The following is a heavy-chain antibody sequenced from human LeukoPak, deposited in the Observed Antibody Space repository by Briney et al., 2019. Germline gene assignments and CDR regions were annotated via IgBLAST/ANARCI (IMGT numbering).Heavy chain of an antibody. J-gene: IGHJ4*02. Sequence: PSQTLSLTCTVSGGSISSGGYYWSWIRQHPGKGLEWIGYIDYSGSTYYNPSLKSRVTISVDTSKNQFSLKLSSVTAADTAVYYCARVGGRYYDSSGYYYVGYWGQGTLVTVSS. CDR1: GGSISSGGYY. CDR3: ARVGGRYYDSSGYYYVGY. CDR2: IDYSGST. D-gene: IGHD3-22*01. V-gene: IGHV4-31*03.